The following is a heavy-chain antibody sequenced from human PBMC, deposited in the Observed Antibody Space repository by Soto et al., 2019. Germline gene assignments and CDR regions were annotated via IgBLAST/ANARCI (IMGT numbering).Heavy chain of an antibody. CDR1: GASIRDGDYY. J-gene: IGHJ4*02. CDR2: IDYTGGT. CDR3: ARVGYGDYGRGYYFDF. V-gene: IGHV4-30-4*01. Sequence: LSLTCSVSGASIRDGDYYWSWLRQPPGKGPEWIGIIDYTGGTHYNPTLTGPVSMSVDTSADQFSLKVNFVTAADSAVYYCARVGYGDYGRGYYFDFWGPGILVTVSS. D-gene: IGHD4-17*01.